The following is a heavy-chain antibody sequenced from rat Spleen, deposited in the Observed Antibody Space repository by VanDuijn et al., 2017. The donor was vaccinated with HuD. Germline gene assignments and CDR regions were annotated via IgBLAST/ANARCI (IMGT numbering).Heavy chain of an antibody. J-gene: IGHJ2*01. CDR1: GFTFSNYG. Sequence: EVQLVESGGDLVQPGRSVRLSCAASGFTFSNYGMAWVRQTPTKGLEWVTSISSSGDNTYYRDSVKGRFTISRDNAKSTLYLQMDSLRSEDTATYYCARHGAYYRYWGQGVMVTVSS. D-gene: IGHD1-1*01. CDR3: ARHGAYYRY. CDR2: ISSSGDNT. V-gene: IGHV5-25*01.